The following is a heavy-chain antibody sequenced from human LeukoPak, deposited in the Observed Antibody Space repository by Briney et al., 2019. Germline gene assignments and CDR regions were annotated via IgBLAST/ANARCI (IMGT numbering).Heavy chain of an antibody. CDR3: ARGTEYGWLDP. V-gene: IGHV3-21*01. CDR2: ISSSSDYI. D-gene: IGHD2/OR15-2a*01. Sequence: GGSLRLSCAASRFTFSSYSMNWVRQAPGKGLEWVSSISSSSDYIYYADSVKGRFTISRDNARNTLYLQMNSLRVEDTAVYYCARGTEYGWLDPWGQGTLVTVSS. CDR1: RFTFSSYS. J-gene: IGHJ5*02.